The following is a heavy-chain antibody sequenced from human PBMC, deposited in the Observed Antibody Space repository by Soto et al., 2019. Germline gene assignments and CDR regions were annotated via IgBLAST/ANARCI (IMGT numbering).Heavy chain of an antibody. V-gene: IGHV1-69*13. CDR3: ARERITIFGVAADAFDI. D-gene: IGHD3-3*01. CDR2: IIPIFGTA. CDR1: GGTFSSYA. Sequence: SVKVSCKASGGTFSSYAISWVRQAPGQGLEWMGGIIPIFGTANYAQKFQGRVTITADESTSTAYMELSSLRSEDTAVYYCARERITIFGVAADAFDIWGQGTMVTVSS. J-gene: IGHJ3*02.